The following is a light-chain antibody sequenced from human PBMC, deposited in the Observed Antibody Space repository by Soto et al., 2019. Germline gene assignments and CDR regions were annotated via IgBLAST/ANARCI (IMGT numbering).Light chain of an antibody. J-gene: IGKJ1*01. CDR1: QSVSSK. Sequence: EIVMTQSPATLSVSPGERATISCRASQSVSSKLAWYQQKPGQVPRVLIYGASTRATGIPARFSGSGSGTEFTLPIGSLQSEDFAVYFCQHYNDWPPTWTFGQGTRVEIK. CDR2: GAS. V-gene: IGKV3-15*01. CDR3: QHYNDWPPTWT.